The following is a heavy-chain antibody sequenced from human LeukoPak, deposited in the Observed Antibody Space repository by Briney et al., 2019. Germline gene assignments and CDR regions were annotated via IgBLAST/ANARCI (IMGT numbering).Heavy chain of an antibody. D-gene: IGHD3-10*01. V-gene: IGHV4-59*01. Sequence: PSGTLAPTCTVSGGSISSYYWSWVRQPPGEGLGWVGYIYYSGSTNYNPSLKSRVTISVDTSKNQFSLKLSSVTAADTAVYYCARGGRSPLENFDYWGQGTLVTVSS. CDR2: IYYSGST. CDR3: ARGGRSPLENFDY. J-gene: IGHJ4*02. CDR1: GGSISSYY.